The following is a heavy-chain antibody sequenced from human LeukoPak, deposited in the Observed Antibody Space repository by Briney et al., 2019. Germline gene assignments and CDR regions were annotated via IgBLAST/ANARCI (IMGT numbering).Heavy chain of an antibody. CDR3: AKATEITVIVVVHAFDI. CDR2: LSHSGSS. D-gene: IGHD3-22*01. J-gene: IGHJ3*02. Sequence: SETLSLTCTVSGYSISSGYYWDWIRQPPGQGLEWIGTLSHSGSSYYNPSLKSRVTISVDTSKNQFSLNLSSVTAADTAVFYCAKATEITVIVVVHAFDIWGHGTMVTVSS. V-gene: IGHV4-38-2*02. CDR1: GYSISSGYY.